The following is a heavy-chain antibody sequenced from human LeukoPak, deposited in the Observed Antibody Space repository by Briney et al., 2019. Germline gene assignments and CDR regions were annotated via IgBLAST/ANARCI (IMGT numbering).Heavy chain of an antibody. D-gene: IGHD5-24*01. V-gene: IGHV4-59*08. J-gene: IGHJ6*02. CDR3: ARALQDYCYGMDV. Sequence: SETLSLTCTVSGDSIRGYYWSWIRQPPGKGLEWIGYIYYSGRTNYNPSLKSRVTISEDTSKNHFSLRLRSVTAADTAVYYCARALQDYCYGMDVWGQGTTVTVSS. CDR2: IYYSGRT. CDR1: GDSIRGYY.